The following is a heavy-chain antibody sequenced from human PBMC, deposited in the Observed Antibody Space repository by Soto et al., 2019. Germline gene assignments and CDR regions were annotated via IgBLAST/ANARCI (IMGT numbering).Heavy chain of an antibody. V-gene: IGHV3-15*01. J-gene: IGHJ4*02. CDR1: GVTFNNAW. Sequence: VGSLRLSCAASGVTFNNAWRSWVRQPPGKGLEWLGRIKSKVDGGTADYAAPVKGRFIISRDDSTTTLFLEANSLTTEDTSVYYCTTDPARSQLSLASWGQGTLVTVSS. D-gene: IGHD2-2*01. CDR3: TTDPARSQLSLAS. CDR2: IKSKVDGGTA.